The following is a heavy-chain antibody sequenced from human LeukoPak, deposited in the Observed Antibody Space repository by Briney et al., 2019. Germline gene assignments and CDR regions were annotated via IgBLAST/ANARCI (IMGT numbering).Heavy chain of an antibody. CDR1: GYTFTSYY. D-gene: IGHD3-22*01. Sequence: GASVKVSCKASGYTFTSYYMHWVRQAPGQGLEWMGIINPSGGSTSYAQKFQGRVTMTRDTSTSTVYMELSSLRSEDTAVYYCAGSSITMIVGDGGKGPLVTVSS. CDR2: INPSGGST. CDR3: AGSSITMIVGD. V-gene: IGHV1-46*01. J-gene: IGHJ4*02.